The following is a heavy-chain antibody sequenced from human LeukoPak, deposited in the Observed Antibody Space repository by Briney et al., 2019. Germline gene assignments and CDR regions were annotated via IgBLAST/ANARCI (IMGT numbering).Heavy chain of an antibody. J-gene: IGHJ6*03. CDR1: GYTFTGYY. CDR3: ASSTSCYLSNCYYYYMDV. Sequence: ASVKVSCKASGYTFTGYYMHWVRQVPGQGLEWMGWINPNSGGTNYAQKFQGRVTMTRDTSISTAYMELSRLRSDDTAVYYCASSTSCYLSNCYYYYMDVWGKGTTVTISS. V-gene: IGHV1-2*02. D-gene: IGHD2-2*01. CDR2: INPNSGGT.